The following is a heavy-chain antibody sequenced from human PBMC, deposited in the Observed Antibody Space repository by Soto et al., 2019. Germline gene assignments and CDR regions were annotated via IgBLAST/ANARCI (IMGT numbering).Heavy chain of an antibody. CDR2: ISCCGGST. Sequence: GGSLRLSCVASGFNFKKFAMAWVRQAPGEGLEWVSGISCCGGSTSYADSVKGRFSTARDDSKSTLSLQMNGLRVEDTAQYFCAKADGEQWLIPHLDNWGQGTLVTVSS. CDR3: AKADGEQWLIPHLDN. V-gene: IGHV3-23*01. CDR1: GFNFKKFA. J-gene: IGHJ4*02. D-gene: IGHD6-19*01.